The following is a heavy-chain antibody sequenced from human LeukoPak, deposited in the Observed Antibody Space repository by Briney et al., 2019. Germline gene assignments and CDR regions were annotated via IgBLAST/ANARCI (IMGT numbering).Heavy chain of an antibody. Sequence: SETLSLTCTVSGGSISSTTYYWGWIRQPPGKGLEWIGTIYYSGSTYYNPSLKSRVTVSVDTSKNQFSLKLSSVTAADTAVYYCARGPTVKYFDYWGQGTLVAVSS. J-gene: IGHJ4*02. CDR2: IYYSGST. V-gene: IGHV4-39*07. CDR3: ARGPTVKYFDY. D-gene: IGHD4-11*01. CDR1: GGSISSTTYY.